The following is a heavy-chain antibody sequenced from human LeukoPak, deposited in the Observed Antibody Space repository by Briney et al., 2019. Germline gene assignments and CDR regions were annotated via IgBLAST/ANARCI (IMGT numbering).Heavy chain of an antibody. Sequence: SETLSLTCSVSDGSISSYYWSWIRQPPGEGLEWIGYIYYSGSTNYNPSLKSRVTISIDTSKNQFSLRLRSATAADTAVYYCARDWPMYSSGFQAKGLHAFDIWGQGTMVTVSS. CDR2: IYYSGST. CDR1: DGSISSYY. J-gene: IGHJ3*02. CDR3: ARDWPMYSSGFQAKGLHAFDI. V-gene: IGHV4-59*01. D-gene: IGHD6-19*01.